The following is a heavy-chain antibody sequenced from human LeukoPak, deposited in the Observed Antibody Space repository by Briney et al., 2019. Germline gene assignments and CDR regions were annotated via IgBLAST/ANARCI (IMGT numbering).Heavy chain of an antibody. CDR3: ARRHGYNSDY. CDR2: IYYSGST. V-gene: IGHV4-59*01. D-gene: IGHD5-24*01. Sequence: PSETLSLTCTVSGGSISSYYWSWIRQPPGKGLEWIAYIYYSGSTSYNPSLKSRVTISVDTSKNQFSLKLSSMTAADTAAYYCARRHGYNSDYWGQGTLVTVSS. CDR1: GGSISSYY. J-gene: IGHJ4*02.